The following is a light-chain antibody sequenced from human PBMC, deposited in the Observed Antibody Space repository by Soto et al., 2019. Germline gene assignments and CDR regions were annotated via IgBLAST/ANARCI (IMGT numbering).Light chain of an antibody. CDR2: KAS. J-gene: IGKJ4*01. Sequence: DIQMTQSPSTLSASVGDRVTITCRASQNISRWLAWYQQKPGKAPKFLIYKASGLEIGVPSRFSGSGSGTEFTLTISSLQPDDFATYYCQQYNSYSPATFGGGTKVDIK. V-gene: IGKV1-5*03. CDR1: QNISRW. CDR3: QQYNSYSPAT.